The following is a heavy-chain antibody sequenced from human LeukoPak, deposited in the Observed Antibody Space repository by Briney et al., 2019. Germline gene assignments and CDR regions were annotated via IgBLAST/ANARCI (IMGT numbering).Heavy chain of an antibody. D-gene: IGHD4-17*01. CDR3: ATIAADGDQTDY. CDR1: GYTFTSYD. J-gene: IGHJ4*02. V-gene: IGHV1-8*01. Sequence: ASVMVSCKASGYTFTSYDINWVRQATGQGLEWMGWMNPNSGNTGYAQKFQGRVTMTRNTSISTAYMELSSLRSEDTAVYYCATIAADGDQTDYWGQGTLVTVSS. CDR2: MNPNSGNT.